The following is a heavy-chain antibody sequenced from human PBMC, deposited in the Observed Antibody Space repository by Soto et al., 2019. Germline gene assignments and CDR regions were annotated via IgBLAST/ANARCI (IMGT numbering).Heavy chain of an antibody. D-gene: IGHD3-16*01. J-gene: IGHJ6*03. Sequence: ASVKVSCKASGYTFTSYGISWVRQAPGQGLEWMGWISAYNGNTNYAQKLQGRVTMTTDTSTSTAYMELRSLRSDDTAVYYCERGEKENLRFGGGIPYYHMDVGGKGTTVTFP. V-gene: IGHV1-18*01. CDR3: ERGEKENLRFGGGIPYYHMDV. CDR2: ISAYNGNT. CDR1: GYTFTSYG.